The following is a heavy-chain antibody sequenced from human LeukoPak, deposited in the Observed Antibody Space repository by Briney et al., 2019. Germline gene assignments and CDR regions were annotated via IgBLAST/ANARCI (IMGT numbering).Heavy chain of an antibody. J-gene: IGHJ5*02. CDR1: GGSISSYY. D-gene: IGHD2-2*01. CDR3: ARGSVVVPAAPYNWFDP. CDR2: IYTSGST. Sequence: SETLSLTCTVSGGSISSYYWSWIRQPAGKGLEWIGRIYTSGSTNYNPSLKSRVTMSVDTSKNQFSLKLSSVTAADTAVYYCARGSVVVPAAPYNWFDPWGQGTPVTVSS. V-gene: IGHV4-4*07.